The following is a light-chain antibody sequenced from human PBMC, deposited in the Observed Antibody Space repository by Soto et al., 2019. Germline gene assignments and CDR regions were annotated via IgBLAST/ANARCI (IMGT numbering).Light chain of an antibody. CDR3: AAWDDSLVV. CDR1: SPNIGSAY. CDR2: RNN. V-gene: IGLV1-47*01. J-gene: IGLJ2*01. Sequence: QSVLTQPPSASGTPGQTVTISCSGSSPNIGSAYIYWYQHLPGTAPKLLIYRNNQRPSGVPDRFSASKSGTSASLAISGLRSEDDADYYCAAWDDSLVVFGGGTKVTV.